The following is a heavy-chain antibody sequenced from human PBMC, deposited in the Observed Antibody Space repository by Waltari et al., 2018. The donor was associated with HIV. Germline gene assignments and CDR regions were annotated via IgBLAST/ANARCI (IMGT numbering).Heavy chain of an antibody. CDR1: GDSISNNNYY. V-gene: IGHV4-61*02. Sequence: QVQLQESGPGLVKPSQTLSLTRALSGDSISNNNYYWNWVRQPAGKGLEWIGRTYVSGATDYNPSHRGRVTISLDRSRNQFSLSLKSVTAADAAIYYCARDQIVMVRGVSPYYFFNGMDVWGRGTSVSVSS. J-gene: IGHJ6*02. D-gene: IGHD3-10*01. CDR2: TYVSGAT. CDR3: ARDQIVMVRGVSPYYFFNGMDV.